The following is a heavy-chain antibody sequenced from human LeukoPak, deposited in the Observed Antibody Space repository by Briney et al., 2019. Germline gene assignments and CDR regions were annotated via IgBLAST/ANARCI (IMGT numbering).Heavy chain of an antibody. CDR2: IYPGDSDT. CDR1: GYSFTSYW. D-gene: IGHD5-24*01. Sequence: GESLKISCKGSGYSFTSYWIAWVRQMPGKGLEWMGIIYPGDSDTRYSPSFQGQVTISVDKSISTAYLQWSSLKASDAAIYYCARWVGGGYTSFRNDYWGQGTLVTVSS. J-gene: IGHJ4*02. V-gene: IGHV5-51*01. CDR3: ARWVGGGYTSFRNDY.